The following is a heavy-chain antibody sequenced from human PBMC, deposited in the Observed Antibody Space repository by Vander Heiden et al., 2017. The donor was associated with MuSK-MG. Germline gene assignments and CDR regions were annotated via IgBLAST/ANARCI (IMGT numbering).Heavy chain of an antibody. V-gene: IGHV3-23*01. Sequence: EVQLLESGGGLVQPGGSLRLSCAASGFTFSSYAMSWVRQAPGKGLEWVSAIRGSGGSTYYADSVKGRFTISRDNAKNTLYLQMNSLRAEDTAVYYCAKVVPAAMHYYYYMDVWVKGTTVAVSS. D-gene: IGHD2-2*01. CDR1: GFTFSSYA. J-gene: IGHJ6*03. CDR2: IRGSGGST. CDR3: AKVVPAAMHYYYYMDV.